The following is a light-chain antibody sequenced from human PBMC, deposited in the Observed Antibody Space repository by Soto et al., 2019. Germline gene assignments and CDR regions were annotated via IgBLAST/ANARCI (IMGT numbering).Light chain of an antibody. V-gene: IGKV3-15*01. CDR3: QQYNNWPRT. Sequence: DIVMTQSPATLSVSPGERATLSCRASQSVSNNLAWDQQKPGQAPRLLISGASTRATAIPPRFSGSGSGTEFTLSISSLQSEDFAVSYCQQYNNWPRTFGQGTKVEIK. CDR1: QSVSNN. CDR2: GAS. J-gene: IGKJ1*01.